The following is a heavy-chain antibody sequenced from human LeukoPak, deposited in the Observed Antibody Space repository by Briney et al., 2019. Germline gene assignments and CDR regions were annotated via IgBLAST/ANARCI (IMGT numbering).Heavy chain of an antibody. D-gene: IGHD1-1*01. CDR3: GRDGRPTSKDVFDV. CDR2: LSSSGNT. CDR1: GGSISNTNYY. J-gene: IGHJ3*01. Sequence: SETLSLTCTVSGGSISNTNYYWGWIRQSPVKGLEWVGSLSSSGNTYYNPSLKSRITLSMITSRNQFSLSLTSVTAADTAVYYCGRDGRPTSKDVFDVWGQGTMVTVSS. V-gene: IGHV4-39*07.